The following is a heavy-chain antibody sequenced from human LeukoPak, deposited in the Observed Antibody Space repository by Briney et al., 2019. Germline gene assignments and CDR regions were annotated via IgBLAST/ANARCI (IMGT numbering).Heavy chain of an antibody. V-gene: IGHV3-30*04. CDR2: ISYDGSNK. CDR3: ARARIAVAFFDH. D-gene: IGHD6-19*01. J-gene: IGHJ4*02. CDR1: GFTFSSYA. Sequence: GGSLRLSCAASGFTFSSYAMHWVRQAPGKGLEWVAVISYDGSNKYYADSVKGRFTISRDNSKNTLYLQMNSLRAEDTAVYYCARARIAVAFFDHWGQGTLVTVSS.